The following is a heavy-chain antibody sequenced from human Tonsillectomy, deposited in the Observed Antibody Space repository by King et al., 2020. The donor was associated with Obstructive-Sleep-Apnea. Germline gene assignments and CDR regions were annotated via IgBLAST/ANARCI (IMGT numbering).Heavy chain of an antibody. J-gene: IGHJ2*01. CDR3: AKGGAAARTDWYFDT. CDR1: GFTFSSYA. D-gene: IGHD6-6*01. CDR2: FSSSGYST. V-gene: IGHV3-23*04. Sequence: VQLVESGGGLVQPGGSLRLSCAASGFTFSSYAMSWVRQAPGKGLEWVSGFSSSGYSTYYADSVKGRFTISRDNSKNTLYLQMNSLRAEDTAVYYCAKGGAAARTDWYFDTRGRGTLVTVSS.